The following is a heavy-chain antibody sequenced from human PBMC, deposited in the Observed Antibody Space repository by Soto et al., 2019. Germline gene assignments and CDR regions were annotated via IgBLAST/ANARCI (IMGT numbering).Heavy chain of an antibody. J-gene: IGHJ3*02. CDR3: AKEQDYVWGSYRYTFAFDI. CDR1: GFTFSSYG. CDR2: ISYDGSNK. V-gene: IGHV3-30*18. Sequence: QVQLVESGGGVVQPGRSLRLSCAASGFTFSSYGMHWVRQAPGKGLEWVAVISYDGSNKYYADSVKGRFTISRDNSKNTLYLQMNSLRAEDTAVYYCAKEQDYVWGSYRYTFAFDIWGQGTMVTVSS. D-gene: IGHD3-16*02.